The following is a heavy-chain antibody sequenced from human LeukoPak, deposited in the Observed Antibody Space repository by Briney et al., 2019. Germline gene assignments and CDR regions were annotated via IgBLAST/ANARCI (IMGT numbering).Heavy chain of an antibody. D-gene: IGHD2-2*01. CDR3: ARASPDYVVVPAANSPFYDY. V-gene: IGHV1-69*13. CDR1: GGTFSSYA. CDR2: IIPIFGTA. J-gene: IGHJ4*02. Sequence: ASVKVSCKASGGTFSSYAIGWVRQAPGQGLEWMGGIIPIFGTANYAQKFQGRVTITADESTSTAYMELSSLRSEDTAVYYCARASPDYVVVPAANSPFYDYWGQGTLVTVSS.